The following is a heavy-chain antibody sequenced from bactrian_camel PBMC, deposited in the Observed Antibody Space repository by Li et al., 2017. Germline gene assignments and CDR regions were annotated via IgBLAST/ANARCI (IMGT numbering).Heavy chain of an antibody. Sequence: QLVESGGGSVQAGGSLRLSCAASGYTRSSDCMGWFRQAPGKGREHVADIWTGDGTTYYASSVKGRFTISRDNAKDTLYLQMNSLKPEDTAMYYCAAFRLGRYGGACFDRTEPTYWGQGTQVTVS. CDR1: GYTRSSDC. J-gene: IGHJ4*01. CDR2: IWTGDGTT. V-gene: IGHV3S28*01. D-gene: IGHD3*01. CDR3: AAFRLGRYGGACFDRTEPTY.